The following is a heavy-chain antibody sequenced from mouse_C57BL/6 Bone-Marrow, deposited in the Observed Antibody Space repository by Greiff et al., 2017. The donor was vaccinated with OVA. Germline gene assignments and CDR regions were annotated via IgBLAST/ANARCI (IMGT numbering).Heavy chain of an antibody. CDR2: INPNNGGT. V-gene: IGHV1-26*01. D-gene: IGHD2-2*01. J-gene: IGHJ3*01. CDR3: ARGGEKYGYDPFAY. Sequence: EVQLQQSGPELVKPGASVKISCKASGYTFTDYYMNWVKQSHGKSLEWIGDINPNNGGTSYNQKFKGKATLTVDKSSSTAYMELRSLTSEDSAVYYCARGGEKYGYDPFAYWGQGTLVTVSA. CDR1: GYTFTDYY.